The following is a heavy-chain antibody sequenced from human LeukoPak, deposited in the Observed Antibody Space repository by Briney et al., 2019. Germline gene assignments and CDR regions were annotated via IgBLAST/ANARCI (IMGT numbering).Heavy chain of an antibody. CDR2: IYSGGTT. D-gene: IGHD2-21*01. CDR1: GFTVSSNY. Sequence: GSLRLSCAASGFTVSSNYMSWVRQPPGKGLEWVSVIYSGGTTYYADSVKGRFTISRDNSKNTLHLQMNKLRVEDTAVYYCATESAYCGGDCYGYWGQGTLVTVSS. CDR3: ATESAYCGGDCYGY. V-gene: IGHV3-66*01. J-gene: IGHJ4*02.